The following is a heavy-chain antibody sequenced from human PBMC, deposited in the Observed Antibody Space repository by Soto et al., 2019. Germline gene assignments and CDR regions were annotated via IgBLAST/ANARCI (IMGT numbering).Heavy chain of an antibody. J-gene: IGHJ4*02. CDR3: ARVRFGELV. V-gene: IGHV3-23*01. Sequence: EVQLLESGGGLVQPGGSLRLSCAASGFTFSSYAMSWFRQAPGKGLGWVSIIGVGGGDRYYPESVKGRFTISRDNSRDTLYLEMNSLRDEDTAVYYCARVRFGELVWGQGTLVTVSS. CDR2: IGVGGGDR. CDR1: GFTFSSYA. D-gene: IGHD3-10*01.